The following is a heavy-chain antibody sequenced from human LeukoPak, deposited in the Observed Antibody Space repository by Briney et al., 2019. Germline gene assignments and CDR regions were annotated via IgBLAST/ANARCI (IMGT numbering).Heavy chain of an antibody. Sequence: PGRSLRLSCAASGFTFDDYAMHWVRQAPGKGLEWVSGISWNSGSIGYADSVKGRFTISRDNAKNSLYLQMSSLRAEDMALYYCAKDGGAVAGVGPFDYWGQGTLVTVSS. CDR2: ISWNSGSI. J-gene: IGHJ4*02. CDR3: AKDGGAVAGVGPFDY. V-gene: IGHV3-9*03. CDR1: GFTFDDYA. D-gene: IGHD6-19*01.